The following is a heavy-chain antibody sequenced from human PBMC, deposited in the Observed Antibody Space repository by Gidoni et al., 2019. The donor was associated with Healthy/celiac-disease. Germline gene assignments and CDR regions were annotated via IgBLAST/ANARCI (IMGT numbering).Heavy chain of an antibody. V-gene: IGHV1-18*01. J-gene: IGHJ6*02. Sequence: QVQLVQSGAEVKKPGASVKVSCKASGYTFTNYGSSWVRQAPGQGLEWMGWISAYNGNTTYAQKLQGRVTMTTDTSTSTAYMELRSLRSDDTAVYYCARDLALGYCSSTSCYTGVYYYYYGMDVWGQGTTVTVSS. CDR1: GYTFTNYG. CDR2: ISAYNGNT. D-gene: IGHD2-2*02. CDR3: ARDLALGYCSSTSCYTGVYYYYYGMDV.